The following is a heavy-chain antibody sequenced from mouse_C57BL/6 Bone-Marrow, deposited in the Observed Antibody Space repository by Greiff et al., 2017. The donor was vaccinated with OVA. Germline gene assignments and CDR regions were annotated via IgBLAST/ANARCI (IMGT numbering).Heavy chain of an antibody. D-gene: IGHD1-1*01. J-gene: IGHJ3*01. Sequence: QVQLKQPGAELVKPGASVKLSCKASGYTFTSYWMHWVKQRPGQGLEWIGMIHPNSGSTNYNEKFKSKATLTVDKSSSTAYMQLSSLTSEDSAVYYCARSRCGSSPWFAYWGQGTLVTVSA. CDR1: GYTFTSYW. V-gene: IGHV1-64*01. CDR2: IHPNSGST. CDR3: ARSRCGSSPWFAY.